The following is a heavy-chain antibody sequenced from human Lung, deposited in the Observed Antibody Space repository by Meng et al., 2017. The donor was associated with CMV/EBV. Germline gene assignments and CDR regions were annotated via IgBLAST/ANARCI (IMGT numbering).Heavy chain of an antibody. CDR2: INHSGST. CDR1: GGSFSGYY. J-gene: IGHJ6*04. V-gene: IGHV4-34*01. Sequence: SETXSLXXAVYGGSFSGYYWSWIRQPPGKGLEWIGEINHSGSTNYNPSLKSRVTISVDTSKNQFSLKLSSVTAADTAVYYCARELGYCSSTSCYTYYYYGMDVWGKGTXVTVSS. D-gene: IGHD2-2*02. CDR3: ARELGYCSSTSCYTYYYYGMDV.